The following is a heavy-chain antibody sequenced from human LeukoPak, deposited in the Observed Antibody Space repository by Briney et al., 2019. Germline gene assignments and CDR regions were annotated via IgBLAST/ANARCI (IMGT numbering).Heavy chain of an antibody. CDR3: ASYSGSYLDY. CDR2: IYYSGST. Sequence: SETLSLTCTVSGGSISSSSYYWGWIRQPPGKGLEWIGSIYYSGSTYYNPSLKSRVTISVDTSKNQFSLKLSSVTAADTAVYYCASYSGSYLDYWGQGTLVTVSS. J-gene: IGHJ4*02. V-gene: IGHV4-39*07. CDR1: GGSISSSSYY. D-gene: IGHD1-26*01.